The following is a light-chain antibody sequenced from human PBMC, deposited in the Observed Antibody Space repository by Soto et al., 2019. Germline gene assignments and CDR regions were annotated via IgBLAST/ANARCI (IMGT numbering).Light chain of an antibody. CDR3: QQYKDWPPIT. V-gene: IGKV3-15*01. CDR1: QNVSTR. CDR2: GAS. J-gene: IGKJ3*01. Sequence: ETVMTQSPATLSVSPGERATLSCRASQNVSTRLAWYQQRPGQGPRLLVYGASTRATGIPPRFSGSGSGTEFTLTISSLQYEDFAVYYCQQYKDWPPITFGPGTRVDIK.